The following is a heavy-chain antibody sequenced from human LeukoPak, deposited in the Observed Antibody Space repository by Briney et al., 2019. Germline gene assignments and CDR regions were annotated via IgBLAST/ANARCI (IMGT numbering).Heavy chain of an antibody. CDR1: GFTFSSYA. V-gene: IGHV3-23*01. CDR3: AKFWNDPEYYFDY. J-gene: IGHJ4*02. Sequence: GGSLRLSCAASGFTFSSYAMSWVRQAPGKGLEWASAISGSGGSTYYADSVKGRFTISRDNSKNTLYLQMNSLRAEDTAVYYCAKFWNDPEYYFDYWGQGTLVTVSS. D-gene: IGHD1-1*01. CDR2: ISGSGGST.